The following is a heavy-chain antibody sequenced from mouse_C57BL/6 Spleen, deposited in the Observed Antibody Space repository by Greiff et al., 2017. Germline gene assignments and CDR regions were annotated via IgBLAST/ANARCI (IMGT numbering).Heavy chain of an antibody. CDR3: ARRSAGYRFDY. Sequence: QVQLQQPGTELVKPGASVKLSCKASGYTFTSYWMHWVKQRPGQGLEWIGNINPSNGGTNYNEQFKSKATLTVDKTSSTAYMQLSSLTSEDAAVYYCARRSAGYRFDYWGQGTTLTVSS. CDR2: INPSNGGT. D-gene: IGHD3-2*02. CDR1: GYTFTSYW. V-gene: IGHV1-53*01. J-gene: IGHJ2*01.